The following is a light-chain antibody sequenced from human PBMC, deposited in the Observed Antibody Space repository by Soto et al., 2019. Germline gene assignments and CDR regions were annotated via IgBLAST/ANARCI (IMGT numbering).Light chain of an antibody. CDR3: SSYVGTNSYV. CDR1: SSDVGGYNY. V-gene: IGLV2-8*01. Sequence: QSVLTQPPSASGSPGQSVTISCTGTSSDVGGYNYVSWYQQHPGKAPKLIIYEVYNRPSRVPDRFSGSKSGNTAALTGSGLQAEDEADYYCSSYVGTNSYVFGTGTKVTVL. J-gene: IGLJ1*01. CDR2: EVY.